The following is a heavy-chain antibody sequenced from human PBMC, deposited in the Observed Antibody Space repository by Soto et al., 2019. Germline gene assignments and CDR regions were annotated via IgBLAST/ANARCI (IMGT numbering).Heavy chain of an antibody. CDR1: GGSISSSSYY. CDR2: IYYSGST. CDR3: ARPNLAYCGGDCSNRRNYYYYYGMDV. J-gene: IGHJ6*02. Sequence: LSLTCTVSGGSISSSSYYWGWIRQPPGKGLEWIGSIYYSGSTYYNPSLKSRVTISVDTSKNQFSLKLSSVTAADTAVYYCARPNLAYCGGDCSNRRNYYYYYGMDVWGQGTTVTVSS. D-gene: IGHD2-21*02. V-gene: IGHV4-39*01.